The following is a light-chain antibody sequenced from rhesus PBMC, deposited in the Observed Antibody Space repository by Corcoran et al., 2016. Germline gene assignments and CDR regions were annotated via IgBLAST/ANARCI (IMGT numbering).Light chain of an antibody. CDR3: QQYNDLLPT. CDR1: ESVGSY. CDR2: SAY. V-gene: IGKV3-40*03. Sequence: EIVMTQSPATLSLSPGETATLSCRASESVGSYLAWYQQKPGQAPKLLVHSAYFRATGIPDRFSGSGSRTEFTLTSSSLEPEDVGVYHWQQYNDLLPTFGQGTKGEIK. J-gene: IGKJ1*01.